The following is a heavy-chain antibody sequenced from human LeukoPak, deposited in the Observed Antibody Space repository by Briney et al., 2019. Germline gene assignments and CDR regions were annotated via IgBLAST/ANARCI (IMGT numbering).Heavy chain of an antibody. J-gene: IGHJ4*02. CDR2: IWYDGSNK. CDR3: AREGLLWFGELSGFDY. Sequence: GGSLRLSCAASGFTFSSYGMHWVRQAPGKGLEWVAVIWYDGSNKCYADSVKGRFTISRDNSKNTLYLQMNSLRAEDTAVYYCAREGLLWFGELSGFDYWGQGTLVTASS. CDR1: GFTFSSYG. D-gene: IGHD3-10*01. V-gene: IGHV3-33*01.